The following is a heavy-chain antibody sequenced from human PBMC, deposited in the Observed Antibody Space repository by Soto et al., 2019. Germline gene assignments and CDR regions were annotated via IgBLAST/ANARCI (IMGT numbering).Heavy chain of an antibody. V-gene: IGHV3-15*05. CDR3: TTDEWE. J-gene: IGHJ4*02. CDR2: IKSQNDGGTT. D-gene: IGHD1-26*01. Sequence: EVHLVESGGGLVEPGGSLTLSCAACGFNFRGGWMSWVRQAAAKGLEWVARIKSQNDGGTTDYAEPVKGRFTISRDDSKNTLSLQMNSLKIEDTAVYYCTTDEWEWGQGTLVTVSS. CDR1: GFNFRGGW.